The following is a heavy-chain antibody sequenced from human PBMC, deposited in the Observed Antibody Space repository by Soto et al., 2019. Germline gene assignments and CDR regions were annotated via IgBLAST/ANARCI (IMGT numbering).Heavy chain of an antibody. CDR2: INHSGST. CDR1: GGSFSGYY. V-gene: IGHV4-34*01. Sequence: SETLSLTCAVYGGSFSGYYWSWIRHPPGKGLEWIGEINHSGSTNYNPSLKSRVTISVDTSKNQFSLKLSFVTAADTAVYYCARAAPYCSSTSCSGGWFDPWGQGTLVTVSS. D-gene: IGHD2-2*01. J-gene: IGHJ5*02. CDR3: ARAAPYCSSTSCSGGWFDP.